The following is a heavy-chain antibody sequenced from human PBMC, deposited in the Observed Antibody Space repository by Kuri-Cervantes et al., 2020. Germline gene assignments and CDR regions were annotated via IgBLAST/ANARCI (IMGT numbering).Heavy chain of an antibody. D-gene: IGHD3-10*01. V-gene: IGHV1-2*04. CDR2: INPNSGGT. CDR1: GYTFTGYY. CDR3: ARDLRPYYGSGSYYNGDPAY. Sequence: ASVKVSCKASGYTFTGYYMHWVRQAPGQGLEWMGWINPNSGGTNYAQKFQGWVTMTRDTSISTVYMELSRLRSDDTAVYYCARDLRPYYGSGSYYNGDPAYWGQGTLVTVSS. J-gene: IGHJ4*02.